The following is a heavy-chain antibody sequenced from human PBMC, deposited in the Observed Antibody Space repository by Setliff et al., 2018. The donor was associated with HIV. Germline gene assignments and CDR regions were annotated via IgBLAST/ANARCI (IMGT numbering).Heavy chain of an antibody. V-gene: IGHV4-59*08. CDR2: IDYSGST. J-gene: IGHJ4*02. D-gene: IGHD5-12*01. Sequence: PSETLSLTCTVSGGSISEYYWSWIRQPPGKGLEWIGYIDYSGSTNYNASLKSRLTMSIDTSKSQFSLRLTSVTAADTAIYYCARQVSIPGVAITPVDYWGQGALVTVSS. CDR3: ARQVSIPGVAITPVDY. CDR1: GGSISEYY.